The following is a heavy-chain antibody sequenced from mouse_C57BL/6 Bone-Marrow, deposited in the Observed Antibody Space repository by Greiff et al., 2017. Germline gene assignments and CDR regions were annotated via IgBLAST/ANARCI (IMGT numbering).Heavy chain of an antibody. Sequence: VKLQESGPVLVKPGPSVKISCKASGFTFTDYYMHWVKQSHGKSLEWIGLVYPYNGGTSYNQQFKGKATLPVDTSSSTAYMELNSLTSEYSAVYYCARDYYYEGYYFDYWGQGTTLTVSS. CDR1: GFTFTDYY. CDR3: ARDYYYEGYYFDY. V-gene: IGHV1-36*01. CDR2: VYPYNGGT. D-gene: IGHD1-1*01. J-gene: IGHJ2*01.